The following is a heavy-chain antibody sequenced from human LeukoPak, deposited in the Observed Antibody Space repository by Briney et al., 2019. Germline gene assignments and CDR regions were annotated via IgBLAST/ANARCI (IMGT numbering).Heavy chain of an antibody. CDR1: GGSISSGGYY. J-gene: IGHJ5*02. D-gene: IGHD6-19*01. CDR2: IYYSGST. Sequence: PSETLPLTCTVSGGSISSGGYYWSWIRQPPGKGLEWIGYIYYSGSTYYNPSLKSRVTISVDTSKNQFSLKLSSVTAADTAVYYCARGKGSGWFPPNNWFDPWGQGTLVTVSS. CDR3: ARGKGSGWFPPNNWFDP. V-gene: IGHV4-31*03.